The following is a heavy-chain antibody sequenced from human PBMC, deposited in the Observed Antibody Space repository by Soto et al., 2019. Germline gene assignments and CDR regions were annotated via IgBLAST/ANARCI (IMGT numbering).Heavy chain of an antibody. D-gene: IGHD6-13*01. V-gene: IGHV2-26*04. J-gene: IGHJ5*02. CDR3: ASTYSTSWYWFDP. Sequence: QVTVKESGPVLVKPTETLTLTCTVSGFSLSNAGLGVSWIRQPPGKALEWLAHIFSNDEKSYITSLKSRLTIPKDTSTGQVVLTMTTMNPVDTATYYCASTYSTSWYWFDPWGQGTLVTVSS. CDR1: GFSLSNAGLG. CDR2: IFSNDEK.